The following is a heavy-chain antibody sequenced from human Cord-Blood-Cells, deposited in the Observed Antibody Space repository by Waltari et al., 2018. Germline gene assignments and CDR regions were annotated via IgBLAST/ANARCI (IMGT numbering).Heavy chain of an antibody. CDR1: GYTFTSYY. V-gene: IGHV1-46*01. CDR2: INPSGGST. Sequence: QVQLVQSGAEVKKPGASVKVSCKASGYTFTSYYMNWVRQAPGQGLEWMGIINPSGGSTSYAQKFQGRVTMTRDTSTSTVYMELSSLRSEDTAVYYCARDQGYYGSGSYYDDAFDIWGQGTMVTVSS. D-gene: IGHD3-10*01. J-gene: IGHJ3*02. CDR3: ARDQGYYGSGSYYDDAFDI.